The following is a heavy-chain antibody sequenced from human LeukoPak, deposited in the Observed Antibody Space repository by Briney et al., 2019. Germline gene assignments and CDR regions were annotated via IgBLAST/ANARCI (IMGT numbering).Heavy chain of an antibody. CDR3: ARDFAHCSSTSCHDAFDI. Sequence: APVKVSCKASGYTFTGYYMHWVRQAPGQGLEWMGWINPNSGGTNYAQKFQGRVTMTRDTSISTAYMELSRLRSDDTAVYYCARDFAHCSSTSCHDAFDIWGQGTMVTVSS. D-gene: IGHD2-2*01. V-gene: IGHV1-2*02. CDR2: INPNSGGT. CDR1: GYTFTGYY. J-gene: IGHJ3*02.